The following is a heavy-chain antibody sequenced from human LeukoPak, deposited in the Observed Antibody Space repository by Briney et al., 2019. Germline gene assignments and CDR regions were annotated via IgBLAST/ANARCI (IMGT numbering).Heavy chain of an antibody. Sequence: GGSLRLSCAASGFTFSSYSMNWVRQAPGKVLEWVSSISSSSSYIYYADSVKGRFTISRDNAKNSLYLQMNSLRAEDAAVYYCARDPEYSSSLSRYFDLWGRGTLVTVSS. D-gene: IGHD6-6*01. V-gene: IGHV3-21*01. CDR2: ISSSSSYI. CDR1: GFTFSSYS. CDR3: ARDPEYSSSLSRYFDL. J-gene: IGHJ2*01.